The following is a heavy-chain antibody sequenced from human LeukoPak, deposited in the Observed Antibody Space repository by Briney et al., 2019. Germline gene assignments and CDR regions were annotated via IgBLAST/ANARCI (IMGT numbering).Heavy chain of an antibody. D-gene: IGHD6-13*01. Sequence: PSETLSFTCAVYGGSFSGYYWCWIRQPPGKGLEWIGEINHSGSTNYNPSLKSRVTISVDTSKNQFSLKLSSVTAADTAVYYCARVTAAGTADDAFDIWGQGTMVTVSS. CDR2: INHSGST. CDR3: ARVTAAGTADDAFDI. J-gene: IGHJ3*02. V-gene: IGHV4-34*01. CDR1: GGSFSGYY.